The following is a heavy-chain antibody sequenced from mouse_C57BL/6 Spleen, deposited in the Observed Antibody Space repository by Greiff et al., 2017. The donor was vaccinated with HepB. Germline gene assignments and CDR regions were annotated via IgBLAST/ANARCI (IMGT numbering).Heavy chain of an antibody. CDR3: ARVDGYYRFAY. J-gene: IGHJ3*01. V-gene: IGHV5-16*01. CDR2: INYDGSST. CDR1: GFTFSDYY. Sequence: DVHLVESEGGLVQPGSSMKLSCTASGFTFSDYYMAWVRQVPEKGLEWVANINYDGSSTYYLDSLKSRFIISRDNAKNILYLQMSSLKSEDTATYYCARVDGYYRFAYWGQGTLVTVSA. D-gene: IGHD2-3*01.